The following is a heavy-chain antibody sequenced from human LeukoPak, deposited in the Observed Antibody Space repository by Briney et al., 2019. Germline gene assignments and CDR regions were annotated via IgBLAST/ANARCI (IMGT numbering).Heavy chain of an antibody. CDR3: ARGRVGGLATILRSGYYYYMDV. Sequence: ASVKVSCKASGYTFTSYDINWVRQATGQGLEWTGWMNPNSGNTGYAQKFQGRVTMTRNTSISTAYMELSSLRSEDTAVYYCARGRVGGLATILRSGYYYYMDVWGKGTTVTVSS. CDR1: GYTFTSYD. V-gene: IGHV1-8*01. CDR2: MNPNSGNT. D-gene: IGHD5-24*01. J-gene: IGHJ6*03.